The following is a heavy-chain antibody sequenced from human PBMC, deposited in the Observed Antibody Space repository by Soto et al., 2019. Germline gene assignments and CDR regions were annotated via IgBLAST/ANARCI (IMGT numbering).Heavy chain of an antibody. V-gene: IGHV1-69*08. CDR2: IIPSPDIT. Sequence: QVQLVQSGAEVKKPGSSVKVSCKAPGGTFSTYIISWVRQAPGQGLEWMGRIIPSPDITDNAQKFQGRVTFSADKSTSTAYMELSSLRSEDTAVYYCARDRITTRGDDFDLWGQGTMVTVSS. CDR3: ARDRITTRGDDFDL. J-gene: IGHJ3*01. D-gene: IGHD3-3*01. CDR1: GGTFSTYI.